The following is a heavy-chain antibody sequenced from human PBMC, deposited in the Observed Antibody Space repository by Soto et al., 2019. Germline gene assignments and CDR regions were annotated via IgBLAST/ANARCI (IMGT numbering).Heavy chain of an antibody. CDR3: ARGTRIAAAGRFYFDY. CDR2: ISSSSSYI. D-gene: IGHD6-13*01. J-gene: IGHJ4*02. V-gene: IGHV3-21*01. Sequence: GGSLRLSCAASGFTFSSYSMNWARQAPGKGLEWVSSISSSSSYIYYADSVKGRFTISRDNAKNSLYLQMNSLRAEDTAVYYCARGTRIAAAGRFYFDYWAREPWSPSPQ. CDR1: GFTFSSYS.